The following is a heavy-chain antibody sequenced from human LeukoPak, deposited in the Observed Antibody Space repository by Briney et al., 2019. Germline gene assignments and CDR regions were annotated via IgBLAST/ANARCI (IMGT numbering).Heavy chain of an antibody. CDR2: IYTSGST. D-gene: IGHD5-12*01. V-gene: IGHV4-4*07. CDR1: GGSISSYY. CDR3: ARDGTEGYSGYDSYYYYGMDV. Sequence: SETLSLTCTVSGGSISSYYWSWIRQPAGKGLEWIGRIYTSGSTNYNPSLKSRVTMSVDTSKNQFSLKLSSVTAADTAVYYCARDGTEGYSGYDSYYYYGMDVWGQGTTVTVSS. J-gene: IGHJ6*02.